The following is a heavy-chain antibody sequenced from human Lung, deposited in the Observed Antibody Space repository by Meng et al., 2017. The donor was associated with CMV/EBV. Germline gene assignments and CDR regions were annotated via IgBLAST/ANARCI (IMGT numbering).Heavy chain of an antibody. CDR1: GYTFTSFG. V-gene: IGHV1-18*01. D-gene: IGHD2-8*01. CDR2: ISTSNGDT. CDR3: ARVLPEACTSDY. Sequence: ASVKVSCKPSGYTFTSFGISWVRQAPGQGLEWVGWISTSNGDTNYAQKLQGRVTLTTDTSTSTAYMEMRNLGSDDTALYYCARVLPEACTSDYWGQGTLVTVSS. J-gene: IGHJ4*02.